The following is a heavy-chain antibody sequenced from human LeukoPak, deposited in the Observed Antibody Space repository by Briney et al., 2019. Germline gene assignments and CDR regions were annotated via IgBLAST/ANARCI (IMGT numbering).Heavy chain of an antibody. V-gene: IGHV4-39*07. CDR1: GGSISSSSYY. D-gene: IGHD3-22*01. CDR2: IYYSGST. J-gene: IGHJ4*02. Sequence: PSETLSLTCTVSGGSISSSSYYWGWIRQPPGKGLEWIGSIYYSGSTYYNPSLKSRVTISVDTSKNQFSLKLSSVTAADTAVYYCARGPYYYDSSGNFDYWGQGTLVTVSS. CDR3: ARGPYYYDSSGNFDY.